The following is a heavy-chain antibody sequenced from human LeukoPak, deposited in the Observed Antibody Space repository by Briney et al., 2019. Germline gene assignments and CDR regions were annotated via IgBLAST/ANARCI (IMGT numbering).Heavy chain of an antibody. V-gene: IGHV4-39*01. CDR3: ARLPRDWQRWAFDI. CDR1: AFTFSSYS. CDR2: IYYSGST. J-gene: IGHJ3*02. Sequence: PGGPLRLSCAASAFTFSSYSMTWVRQPPGKGLEWIGSIYYSGSTYYNPSLKSRVTISVDTSKNQFSLKLSSVTAADTAVYYCARLPRDWQRWAFDIWGQGTMVTVSS. D-gene: IGHD2-15*01.